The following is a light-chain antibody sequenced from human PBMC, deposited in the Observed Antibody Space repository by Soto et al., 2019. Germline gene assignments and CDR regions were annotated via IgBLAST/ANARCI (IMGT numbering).Light chain of an antibody. Sequence: QSVLTQPPSASGSLGQSVAISCAGTSSDIGRYNYVSWYQHHPGKAPKLIIYEVTKRPSGVPDRFSGSKSGNTASLTVSGLQAEDEADYYCSSYAGVNPAFGGGTKVTVL. J-gene: IGLJ2*01. CDR1: SSDIGRYNY. CDR3: SSYAGVNPA. CDR2: EVT. V-gene: IGLV2-8*01.